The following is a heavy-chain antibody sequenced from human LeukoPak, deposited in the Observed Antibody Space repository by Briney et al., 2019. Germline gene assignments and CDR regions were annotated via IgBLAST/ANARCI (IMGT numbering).Heavy chain of an antibody. CDR1: AGSFSDYY. D-gene: IGHD2-2*01. CDR3: ARGDIVVVPAARSYYYYMDV. CDR2: INHSGST. V-gene: IGHV4-34*01. Sequence: PSETLSLTCAVYAGSFSDYYWTWIRQPPGKGLEWIGEINHSGSTNYIPSLRSRVTISVDTPKNQFSLKLSSVSAADTAVYYCARGDIVVVPAARSYYYYMDVWGKGTTVTVSS. J-gene: IGHJ6*03.